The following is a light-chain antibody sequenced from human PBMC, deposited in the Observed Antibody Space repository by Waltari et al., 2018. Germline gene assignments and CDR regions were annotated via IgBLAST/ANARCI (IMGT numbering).Light chain of an antibody. CDR2: SQS. Sequence: QTVVTQEPSLTVSPGGTVTLTCASSTGAVTSGYYPNWFHQKPGPAPGALVYSQSNKLSCTPARFSGSLLGGKAALTLSDVQPEDEAEYFCLLYCSGVWVFGGGTTLTVL. CDR3: LLYCSGVWV. J-gene: IGLJ3*02. V-gene: IGLV7-43*01. CDR1: TGAVTSGYY.